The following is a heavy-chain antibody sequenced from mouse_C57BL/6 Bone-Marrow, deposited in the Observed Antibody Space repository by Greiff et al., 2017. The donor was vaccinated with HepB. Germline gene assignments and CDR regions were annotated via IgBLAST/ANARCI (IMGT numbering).Heavy chain of an antibody. CDR1: GYTFTSYW. Sequence: QVQLQQSGAELVRPGSSVKLSCKASGYTFTSYWMDWVKQRPGQGLEWIGNIYPSDSETHYNQKFKDKATLTVDKSSSTAYMQLSSLTSEDSAVYYCARDYYGSSYAMDYWGQGTSVTVSS. CDR2: IYPSDSET. V-gene: IGHV1-61*01. CDR3: ARDYYGSSYAMDY. D-gene: IGHD1-1*01. J-gene: IGHJ4*01.